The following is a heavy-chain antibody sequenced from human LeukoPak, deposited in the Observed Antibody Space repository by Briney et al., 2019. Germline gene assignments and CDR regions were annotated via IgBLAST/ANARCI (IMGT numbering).Heavy chain of an antibody. CDR2: IGGSGGST. CDR1: GFTFSNYA. J-gene: IGHJ4*02. V-gene: IGHV3-23*01. D-gene: IGHD2-2*01. CDR3: AKDKAGVVPAATHFDF. Sequence: PGGSLRLSCAASGFTFSNYAMSWVRQAPGKGLEWVSAIGGSGGSTYYADSVKGRLTISRDNSKNTLYLQMNSLRAEDTAVYYCAKDKAGVVPAATHFDFWGQGTLVTVSS.